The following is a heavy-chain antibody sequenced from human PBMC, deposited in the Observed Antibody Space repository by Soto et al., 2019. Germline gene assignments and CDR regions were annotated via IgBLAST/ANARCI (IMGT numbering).Heavy chain of an antibody. CDR1: GFTFSSYA. J-gene: IGHJ5*02. V-gene: IGHV3-23*01. CDR3: AKSPTKRHCTNGVCYSSWFDP. CDR2: ISGSGGST. Sequence: GGSLRLSCAASGFTFSSYAMSWVRQAPGKGLEWVSAISGSGGSTYYADSVKGRFTISRDNSKNTLYLQMNSLRAEDTAVYYCAKSPTKRHCTNGVCYSSWFDPWGQGTLVTVSS. D-gene: IGHD2-8*01.